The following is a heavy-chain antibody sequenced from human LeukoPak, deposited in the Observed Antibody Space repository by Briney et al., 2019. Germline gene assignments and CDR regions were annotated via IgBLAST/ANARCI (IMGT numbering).Heavy chain of an antibody. CDR1: GGSISSYY. Sequence: SETLSLTCTVSGGSISSYYWSWIRQPPGKGLEWIGYIYYSGSTNYNPSLKSRVTISVHTSKNQFSLKLSSVTAADTAVYYCARDGGGRGDTWFYSSGRPGCYFDYWGQGTLVTVSS. CDR3: ARDGGGRGDTWFYSSGRPGCYFDY. J-gene: IGHJ4*02. V-gene: IGHV4-59*12. D-gene: IGHD3-22*01. CDR2: IYYSGST.